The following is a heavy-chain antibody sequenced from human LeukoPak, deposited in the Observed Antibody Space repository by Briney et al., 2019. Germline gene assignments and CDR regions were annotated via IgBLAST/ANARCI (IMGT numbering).Heavy chain of an antibody. CDR1: GFTVSSNY. CDR2: IGTAGDT. V-gene: IGHV3-13*01. CDR3: ARSTGDSFDY. Sequence: GGSLRLSCAASGFTVSSNYMSWVRQAPGKGLEWVSAIGTAGDTYYPGSVKGRFTISRENAKNSLYLQMNSLRAGDTAVYYCARSTGDSFDYWGQGTLVTVSS. D-gene: IGHD4-17*01. J-gene: IGHJ4*02.